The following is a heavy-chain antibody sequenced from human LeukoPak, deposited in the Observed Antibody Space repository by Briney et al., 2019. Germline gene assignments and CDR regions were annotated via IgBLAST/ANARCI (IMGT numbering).Heavy chain of an antibody. CDR2: INPSGGST. D-gene: IGHD6-19*01. Sequence: GASVKVSCKAFGYTFTSNYMHWVRQAPGQGLEWMGIINPSGGSTSYAQKFQGRVTMTRDMSTSTVYMELSSLRSEDTAVYYCARGFESSGTHPGYFQHWGQGTLVTVSS. CDR1: GYTFTSNY. CDR3: ARGFESSGTHPGYFQH. J-gene: IGHJ1*01. V-gene: IGHV1-46*01.